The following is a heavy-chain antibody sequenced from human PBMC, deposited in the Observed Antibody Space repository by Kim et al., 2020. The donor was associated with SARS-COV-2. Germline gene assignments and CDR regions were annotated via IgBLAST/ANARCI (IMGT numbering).Heavy chain of an antibody. CDR3: AREVAGFDY. D-gene: IGHD6-19*01. J-gene: IGHJ4*02. CDR2: GNT. V-gene: IGHV1-3*01. Sequence: GNTKDEQKVQGMITITRDTSASTAYMELRSLRSEDTAVYYCAREVAGFDYWGQGTLVTVSA.